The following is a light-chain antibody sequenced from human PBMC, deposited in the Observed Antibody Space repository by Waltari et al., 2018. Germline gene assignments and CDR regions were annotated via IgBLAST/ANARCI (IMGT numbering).Light chain of an antibody. J-gene: IGKJ4*01. Sequence: EIVMTQSPETLSVSPGQRVTLSCRASQNIDASLAWHQQRPGQAPRVLISGASIRVTGIPDRFSGGGSGTEFTLTISSLQSEDVAIYYCQQFDTWPLTFGGGTKVEIK. CDR1: QNIDAS. V-gene: IGKV3-15*01. CDR2: GAS. CDR3: QQFDTWPLT.